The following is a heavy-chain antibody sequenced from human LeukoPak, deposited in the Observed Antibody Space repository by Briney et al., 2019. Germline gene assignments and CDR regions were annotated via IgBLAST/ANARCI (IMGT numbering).Heavy chain of an antibody. D-gene: IGHD3-9*01. CDR3: TRENYDILTGPPD. CDR2: IRSKAYGGTT. CDR1: GGSISSYY. Sequence: LSLTCTVSGGSISSYYWSWIRQPPGKGLEWVGFIRSKAYGGTTEYAASVKGRFTISRDDSKSIAYLQMNSLKTEDTAVYYCTRENYDILTGPPDWGQGTLVTVSS. J-gene: IGHJ4*02. V-gene: IGHV3-49*03.